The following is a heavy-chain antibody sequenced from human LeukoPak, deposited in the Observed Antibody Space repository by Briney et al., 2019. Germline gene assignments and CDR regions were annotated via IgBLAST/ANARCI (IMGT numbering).Heavy chain of an antibody. V-gene: IGHV4-59*11. D-gene: IGHD3-16*01. J-gene: IGHJ4*02. CDR1: GDSMNNHY. CDR2: IYYSGST. CDR3: ARGRYGWLPFDF. Sequence: SETLSLTCTVSGDSMNNHYWNWIRQPPGKGLEWIGYIYYSGSTNYNPSLKSRVTISVDTSKNQFTLKLSSVTAADTALYYCARGRYGWLPFDFWGQGTLVTVSS.